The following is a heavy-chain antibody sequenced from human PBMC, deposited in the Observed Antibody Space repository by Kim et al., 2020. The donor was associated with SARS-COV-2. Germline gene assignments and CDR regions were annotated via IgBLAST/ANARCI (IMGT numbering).Heavy chain of an antibody. J-gene: IGHJ4*02. CDR2: ISGSGGST. V-gene: IGHV3-23*01. Sequence: GGSLRLSCEASGFTFSSYAMTWVRQAPGKGLEWVSSISGSGGSTFYADSVKGRFTISRDNSKNTLFLQMNSLRAEDMAVYYCAKNYASGTYYIDYWGQGTLVTVSS. CDR3: AKNYASGTYYIDY. D-gene: IGHD3-10*01. CDR1: GFTFSSYA.